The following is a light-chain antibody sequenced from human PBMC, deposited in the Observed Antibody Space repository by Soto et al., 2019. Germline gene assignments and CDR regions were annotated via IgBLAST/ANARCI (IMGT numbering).Light chain of an antibody. CDR3: QSYDSSLSGWV. J-gene: IGLJ3*02. Sequence: QSVLTQPPSVSGAPGQKVTISCTRSSSNIGAAYDVHWYQHLPGTAPKLLIYGNNNRPSGVPDRFSGSKSGTSASLAITGLQXXXXXDYYCQSYDSSLSGWVFGGGTKLT. CDR1: SSNIGAAYD. V-gene: IGLV1-40*01. CDR2: GNN.